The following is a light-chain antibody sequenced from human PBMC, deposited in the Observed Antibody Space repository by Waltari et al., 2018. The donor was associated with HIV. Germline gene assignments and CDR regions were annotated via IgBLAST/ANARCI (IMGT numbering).Light chain of an antibody. CDR1: TSAIADYNY. CDR3: SSYTNKYTWV. V-gene: IGLV2-14*01. Sequence: QSALTQPASVSGSPGQSITISCTATTSAIADYNYVSWFPHHPAEAPKLIIFEVSNRPSGVSTRFSGSKSGNTASLTVSGLQPEDEADYYCSSYTNKYTWVFGGGTKLTVL. J-gene: IGLJ3*02. CDR2: EVS.